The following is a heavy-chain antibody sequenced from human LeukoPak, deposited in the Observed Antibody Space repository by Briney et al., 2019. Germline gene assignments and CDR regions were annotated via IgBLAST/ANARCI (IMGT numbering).Heavy chain of an antibody. CDR2: ISSSGSTI. V-gene: IGHV3-48*03. CDR3: ARDIFYSNGYYGMDV. Sequence: PGGTLRFSCAASGFTFSSFEMNWVRQAPGKGLEGVSNISSSGSTIYYADSVKGRFTISRDNAKNSLYLQMTNLSAEDTAVYYCARDIFYSNGYYGMDVWGQGTTVTVSS. CDR1: GFTFSSFE. J-gene: IGHJ6*02. D-gene: IGHD4-11*01.